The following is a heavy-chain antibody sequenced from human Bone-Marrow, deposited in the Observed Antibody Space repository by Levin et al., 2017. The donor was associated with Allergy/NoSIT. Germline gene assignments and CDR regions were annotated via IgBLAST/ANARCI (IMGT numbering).Heavy chain of an antibody. Sequence: PEASVKVSCAVSGISFNNYGMSWVRQAPGKGLEWVSSISSNGGRTNYADSVKGRFTISRDNSKETLYLQMSSLRGEDTAVYFCAKNEDLYCGGDCYPFYFDDWGQGTLATVSS. CDR3: AKNEDLYCGGDCYPFYFDD. CDR2: ISSNGGRT. CDR1: GISFNNYG. J-gene: IGHJ4*02. D-gene: IGHD2-21*02. V-gene: IGHV3-23*01.